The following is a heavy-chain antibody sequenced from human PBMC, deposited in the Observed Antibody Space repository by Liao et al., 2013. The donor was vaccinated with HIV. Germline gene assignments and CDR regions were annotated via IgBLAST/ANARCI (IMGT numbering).Heavy chain of an antibody. CDR3: AREGSSWAFDI. D-gene: IGHD6-13*01. CDR1: GGSISSYY. Sequence: QVQLQESGPGLVKPSETLTLICAVSGGSISSYYWSWIRQPAGKGLEWIGRIYSSGSTNYNPSLKSRVTMSIDTSMNHFSLRPRSVTAADTAVYYCAREGSSWAFDIWGQGTMVTVSS. CDR2: IYSSGST. V-gene: IGHV4-4*07. J-gene: IGHJ3*02.